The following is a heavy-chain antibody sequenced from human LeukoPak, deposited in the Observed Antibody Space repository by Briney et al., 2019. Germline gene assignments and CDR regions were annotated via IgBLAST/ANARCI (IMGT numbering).Heavy chain of an antibody. CDR1: GYTFTGYY. D-gene: IGHD2-15*01. J-gene: IGHJ4*02. CDR2: INPNRGGT. Sequence: ASVKVSCKASGYTFTGYYMHWVRQAPGQGLEWMGWINPNRGGTNYAQKFQGRVTMTRHTSISTAYMELSRLRSDDTAVYYCARGTNTRIFIFDYWGQGTLVTVSS. CDR3: ARGTNTRIFIFDY. V-gene: IGHV1-2*02.